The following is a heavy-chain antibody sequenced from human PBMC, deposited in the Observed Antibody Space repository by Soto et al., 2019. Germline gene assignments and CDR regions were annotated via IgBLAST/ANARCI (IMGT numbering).Heavy chain of an antibody. Sequence: GGSLRLSCSASGFTFSNYVMHWVRQAPGKGLEYVSAIYSNGGSTFYADSVRGRFTISRDNSKNTLYLQMSSLRAEDTAVYYCVKDRYYYDSSAYRSAYWGQGTLVTVSS. J-gene: IGHJ4*02. CDR1: GFTFSNYV. CDR3: VKDRYYYDSSAYRSAY. CDR2: IYSNGGST. V-gene: IGHV3-64D*06. D-gene: IGHD3-22*01.